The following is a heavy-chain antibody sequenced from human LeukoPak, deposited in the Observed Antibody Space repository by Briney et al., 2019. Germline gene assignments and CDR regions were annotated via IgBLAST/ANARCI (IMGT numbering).Heavy chain of an antibody. V-gene: IGHV4-39*07. J-gene: IGHJ4*02. Sequence: SETLSLTCTVSGGSISSSTYYWGWIRQPPGKGLEWIGSNFYSGRTYYNPSLKSRVTMSVDTSKNQFSLRLSSVNAADTAVYYCARDILATSIAAPYYWGQGTLVTVSS. D-gene: IGHD6-13*01. CDR2: NFYSGRT. CDR1: GGSISSSTYY. CDR3: ARDILATSIAAPYY.